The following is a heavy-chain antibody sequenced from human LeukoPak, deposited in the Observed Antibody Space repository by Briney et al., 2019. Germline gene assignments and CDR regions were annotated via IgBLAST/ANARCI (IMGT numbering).Heavy chain of an antibody. CDR3: AHNLDVSRDIAVAPFDP. V-gene: IGHV2-5*02. Sequence: GSGPTLLKPTQTLTLTCTFSGFSLSTSGVGVGWIRQPPGKALEWLALIYWDDDKLYSPSLKSRLTITKDTSKNQVVLTMTNMDPVDTATYYCAHNLDVSRDIAVAPFDPWGQGTLVTVSS. D-gene: IGHD6-19*01. J-gene: IGHJ5*02. CDR1: GFSLSTSGVG. CDR2: IYWDDDK.